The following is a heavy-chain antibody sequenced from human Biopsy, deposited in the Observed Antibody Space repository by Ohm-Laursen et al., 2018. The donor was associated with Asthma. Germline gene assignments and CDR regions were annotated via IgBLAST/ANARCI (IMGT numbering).Heavy chain of an antibody. CDR3: ARTYYDFLTGQVKDVLSV. CDR1: GYNFISFA. CDR2: VNTGNGDT. D-gene: IGHD3-9*01. Sequence: EASVKVSCKASGYNFISFAIHWVRQAPGQRLEWMGWVNTGNGDTKYSQKFQGRVTITRDTSASTAYMELRSLRSEDTATYYCARTYYDFLTGQVKDVLSVWGQGTMVTVSS. V-gene: IGHV1-3*04. J-gene: IGHJ3*01.